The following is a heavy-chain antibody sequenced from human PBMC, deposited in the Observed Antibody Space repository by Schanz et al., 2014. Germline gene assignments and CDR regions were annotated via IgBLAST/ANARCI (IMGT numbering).Heavy chain of an antibody. CDR2: ISSSSSTR. J-gene: IGHJ4*02. V-gene: IGHV3-48*01. Sequence: EVHLLESGGGLVEPGGSLRLSCATSGFSLDIFAVSWVRQAPGKGLEWVSYISSSSSTRYYADSVKGRFTISRDNAKNSLFLQMNSLRADDTAVYYCAKSLESCPGGRCSRGYFDYWGQGTLVTVSS. CDR1: GFSLDIFA. D-gene: IGHD2-8*02. CDR3: AKSLESCPGGRCSRGYFDY.